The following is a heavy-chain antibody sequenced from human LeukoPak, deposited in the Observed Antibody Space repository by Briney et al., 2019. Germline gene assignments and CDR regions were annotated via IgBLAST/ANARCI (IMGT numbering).Heavy chain of an antibody. J-gene: IGHJ6*03. CDR1: GFTFSSYW. D-gene: IGHD3-10*01. CDR3: ARGRKVRGVIRVPKPYYYYYMDV. V-gene: IGHV3-7*01. CDR2: IKQDGSEK. Sequence: GGSLRLSCAASGFTFSSYWMSWVRQAPGKGLEWVANIKQDGSEKYYVDSVKGRFTISRDNAKNSLYLQMNSLRAEDTAVYYCARGRKVRGVIRVPKPYYYYYMDVWGKGTTVTISS.